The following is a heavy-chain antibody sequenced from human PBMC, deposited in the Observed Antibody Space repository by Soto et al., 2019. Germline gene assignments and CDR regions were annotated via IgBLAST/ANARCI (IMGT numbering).Heavy chain of an antibody. V-gene: IGHV3-30*18. CDR2: ISYDGSNK. CDR1: GFTFSSYG. D-gene: IGHD5-18*01. Sequence: PGGSLRLSCAASGFTFSSYGMHWVRQAPGKGLEWVAVISYDGSNKYYADSVKGRFTISRDNSKNTLYLQMNSLRAEDTAVYYCAKDFGDSYGYSYGMDVWGQGTTVTVS. CDR3: AKDFGDSYGYSYGMDV. J-gene: IGHJ6*02.